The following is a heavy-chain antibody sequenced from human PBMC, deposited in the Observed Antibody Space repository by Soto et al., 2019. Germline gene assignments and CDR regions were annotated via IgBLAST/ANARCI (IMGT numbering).Heavy chain of an antibody. Sequence: GGSLRLSCAASGFIFSDRYMDWVRQTPGKGLEWLGRIRNRANSYSTEYAASVRGRFTISRDDSNNLLYLHMSSLKTEDTAVYYCATIDMVEKFDPRGQGILVTVSS. CDR2: IRNRANSYST. J-gene: IGHJ5*02. D-gene: IGHD3-10*01. CDR3: ATIDMVEKFDP. CDR1: GFIFSDRY. V-gene: IGHV3-72*01.